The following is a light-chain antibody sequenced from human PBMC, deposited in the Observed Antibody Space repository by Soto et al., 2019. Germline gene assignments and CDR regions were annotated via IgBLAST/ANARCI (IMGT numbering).Light chain of an antibody. CDR2: KVS. J-gene: IGKJ5*01. Sequence: DVVVTQSPLSLPVTLGQAAYISCRSSQSLVHRDGNTYLSWFRQRPGQSPRRLIYKVSNREAGVPDRFSGSGSGTDFTLKISRVEAEDVGLYYCMQVSHWPPITFGQGTRLEIK. CDR3: MQVSHWPPIT. V-gene: IGKV2-30*02. CDR1: QSLVHRDGNTY.